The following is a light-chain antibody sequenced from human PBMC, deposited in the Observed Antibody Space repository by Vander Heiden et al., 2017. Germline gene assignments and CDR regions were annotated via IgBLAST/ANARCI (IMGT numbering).Light chain of an antibody. Sequence: RNGYNYLNWYLQKPGQSPQLLIYLGSNRASAVPDRFSGSESGTDFTLKIIRVEAEDVGVYYCRQALQTPRTFGQGTKVEIK. V-gene: IGKV2-28*01. CDR2: LGS. J-gene: IGKJ1*01. CDR1: RNGYNY. CDR3: RQALQTPRT.